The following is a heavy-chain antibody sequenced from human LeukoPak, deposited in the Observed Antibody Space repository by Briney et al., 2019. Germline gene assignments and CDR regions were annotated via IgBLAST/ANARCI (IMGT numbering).Heavy chain of an antibody. CDR3: ARVKAGYSGYEPVDY. CDR2: INSDGSST. V-gene: IGHV3-74*01. D-gene: IGHD5-12*01. CDR1: GFTFSSYW. J-gene: IGHJ4*02. Sequence: GGPLRLSCAASGFTFSSYWTHWVRQAPGKGLVWVSGINSDGSSTTYADSVKGRFTISRDHAKNTLYLQMNSLRAEDTAVYYCARVKAGYSGYEPVDYWGQGTLVTVSS.